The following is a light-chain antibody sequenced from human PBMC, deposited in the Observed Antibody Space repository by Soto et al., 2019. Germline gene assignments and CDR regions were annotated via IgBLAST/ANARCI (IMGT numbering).Light chain of an antibody. CDR3: TSPTPGSLYV. V-gene: IGLV2-14*01. CDR2: KVS. Sequence: QSALTQPASVSGAPGQAITISGTGTSSDDGGYNYVSWYQQYPGRVPKLLIYKVSNRPSGISNRFSGSKSGNTASLTISGLQAEDEADYFCTSPTPGSLYVFGSGTKLTVL. CDR1: SSDDGGYNY. J-gene: IGLJ1*01.